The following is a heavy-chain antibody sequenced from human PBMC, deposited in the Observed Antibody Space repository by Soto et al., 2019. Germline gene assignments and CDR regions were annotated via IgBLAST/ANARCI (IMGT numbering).Heavy chain of an antibody. D-gene: IGHD3-10*01. CDR3: ASWIMGSGPQQFDY. V-gene: IGHV3-21*01. CDR1: GFTFSSYS. Sequence: GGSLRLSCAASGFTFSSYSMNWVRQAPGKGLEWVSSISSSSSYIYYADSVKGRFTISRDNAKNSLFLQMNSLRAEETAVYYCASWIMGSGPQQFDYWGQGTLVTVSS. CDR2: ISSSSSYI. J-gene: IGHJ4*02.